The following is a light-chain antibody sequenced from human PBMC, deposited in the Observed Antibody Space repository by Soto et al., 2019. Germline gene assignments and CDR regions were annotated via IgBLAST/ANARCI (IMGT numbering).Light chain of an antibody. J-gene: IGKJ2*01. Sequence: EIVLTQSPATLSLSPGERAILSCGASQSVSSSYLAWYQQKPGLAPRLLLYDASSRATGIPDRFSGSGSGTDFTLTISRLEPEDFAVYYCQQYGSSPNTFGQGTKLEIK. CDR1: QSVSSSY. CDR3: QQYGSSPNT. CDR2: DAS. V-gene: IGKV3D-20*01.